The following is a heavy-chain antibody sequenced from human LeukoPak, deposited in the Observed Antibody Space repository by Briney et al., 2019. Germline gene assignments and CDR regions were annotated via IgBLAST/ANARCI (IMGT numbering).Heavy chain of an antibody. Sequence: ASVKVSCKASAYTFTNYYMNWVRQAPGQGLEWMGIINPSGGSTSYAQKFQGRVTMTRDTSTSTVYMELSSLRSEDTAVYYCARGGYSYEDYYYYAMDVWGQGTTVTVSS. CDR1: AYTFTNYY. V-gene: IGHV1-46*01. J-gene: IGHJ6*02. D-gene: IGHD5-18*01. CDR3: ARGGYSYEDYYYYAMDV. CDR2: INPSGGST.